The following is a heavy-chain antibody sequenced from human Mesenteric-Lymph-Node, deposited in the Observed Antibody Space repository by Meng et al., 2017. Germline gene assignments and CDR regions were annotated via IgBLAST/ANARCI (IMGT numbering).Heavy chain of an antibody. J-gene: IGHJ4*01. CDR1: GFTFSDYG. V-gene: IGHV3-23*01. Sequence: GGSLRLSCAASGFTFSDYGMNWVRQAPGKGLEWVSAIADTTFYAESVKGRFTIPRDNSKNTLYLQMNSLSAEDTAVYYCARSVACSWGGRCSPFDFWGQGTPVTVSS. CDR3: ARSVACSWGGRCSPFDF. D-gene: IGHD2-15*01. CDR2: IADTT.